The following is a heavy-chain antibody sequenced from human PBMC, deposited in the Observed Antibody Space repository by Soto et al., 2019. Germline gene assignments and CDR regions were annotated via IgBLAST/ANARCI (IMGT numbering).Heavy chain of an antibody. CDR2: IKHVGGT. V-gene: IGHV4-34*01. D-gene: IGHD3-16*01. CDR3: VRIRYQLPSSVLWLDP. Sequence: SETLSLTCAVYGGFLSETYWTWIRQPPGKGLERNGEIKHVGGTNYNPSHKSRVTMSVDTSQNQFSLRLIFVTAADTAMYFCVRIRYQLPSSVLWLDPWGQGTPVTVSS. CDR1: GGFLSETY. J-gene: IGHJ5*02.